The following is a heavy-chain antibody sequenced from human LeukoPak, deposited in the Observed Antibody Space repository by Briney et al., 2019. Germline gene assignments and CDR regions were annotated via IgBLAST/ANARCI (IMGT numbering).Heavy chain of an antibody. Sequence: GGSLRLSCAASGFTFSSYGMSWVRQAPGKGLEWVSAISGSGGSTYYADSVKGRFTISRDNSKNTLYLQMNSLRAEDTAVYYCAKGYDSSGYYTTTDAFDIWGQGTMVTVSS. CDR3: AKGYDSSGYYTTTDAFDI. CDR1: GFTFSSYG. J-gene: IGHJ3*02. CDR2: ISGSGGST. V-gene: IGHV3-23*01. D-gene: IGHD3-22*01.